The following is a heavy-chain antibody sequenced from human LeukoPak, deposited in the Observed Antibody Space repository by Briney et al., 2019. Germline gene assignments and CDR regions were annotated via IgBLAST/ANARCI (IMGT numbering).Heavy chain of an antibody. CDR2: ICGSGGST. V-gene: IGHV3-23*01. CDR3: AKGRYRSVVAQFDY. Sequence: PGRSLRLSCTPSAFTSGAYAMSWVRQAPGKGLECVSAICGSGGSTYYADSVKGRFTISRDNSKNTLYLQMNSLRAEDTAVYYCAKGRYRSVVAQFDYWGQGTLVTVSS. CDR1: AFTSGAYA. J-gene: IGHJ4*02. D-gene: IGHD3-22*01.